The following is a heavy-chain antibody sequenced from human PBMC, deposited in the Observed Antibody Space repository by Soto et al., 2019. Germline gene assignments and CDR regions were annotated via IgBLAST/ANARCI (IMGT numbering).Heavy chain of an antibody. Sequence: EVQLLESGGGLVQPGESLRLSCAASGFTFSSYAMSWVRQAPGKGLEWVSVISGSDDRTYYADSVKGRFTISRDNSKNTRYLQMNSLIPEDTAVYDCEKRSSSSTCDYWVQGTLVTVSS. V-gene: IGHV3-23*01. J-gene: IGHJ4*02. CDR1: GFTFSSYA. CDR2: ISGSDDRT. D-gene: IGHD6-6*01. CDR3: EKRSSSSTCDY.